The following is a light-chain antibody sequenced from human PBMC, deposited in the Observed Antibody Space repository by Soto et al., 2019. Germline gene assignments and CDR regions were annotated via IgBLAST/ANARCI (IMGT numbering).Light chain of an antibody. CDR1: QSVSGIY. Sequence: EIVLTQSPGTLSLSPGERATLSCRASQSVSGIYLAWYQQKPGQAPRLLIYGASSRATGIPDRFSGSGSGTDFTLTISRLEPEDFAVYYCQQYGSSPLTFGGGTKVEIK. V-gene: IGKV3-20*01. J-gene: IGKJ4*01. CDR2: GAS. CDR3: QQYGSSPLT.